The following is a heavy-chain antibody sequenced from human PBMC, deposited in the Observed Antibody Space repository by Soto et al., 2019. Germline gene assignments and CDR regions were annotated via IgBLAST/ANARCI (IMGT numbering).Heavy chain of an antibody. Sequence: GGSLRLSCAASAFTFTSSAMSWVRQAPGKGLEWVSVISGSGSTTYYADSVKGRFTISRDNSKSTLYLQMDSLRAEDTAIYYCAKSPIPARRSFFDYWGQGTLVTVSS. V-gene: IGHV3-23*01. CDR1: AFTFTSSA. CDR2: ISGSGSTT. CDR3: AKSPIPARRSFFDY. D-gene: IGHD6-6*01. J-gene: IGHJ4*02.